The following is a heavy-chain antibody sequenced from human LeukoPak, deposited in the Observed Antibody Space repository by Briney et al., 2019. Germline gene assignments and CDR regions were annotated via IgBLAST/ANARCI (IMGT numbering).Heavy chain of an antibody. D-gene: IGHD3-9*01. Sequence: GGSLRLSCAASGFSFNSYWMSWVRQAPGKGLEWVAHVRKDGSDKYYLDSVKARFTISRDNVKNLVHLQMNGLRAEDTAVYYCARDRGLRYFDSFDFWGQGTRVTVSS. CDR1: GFSFNSYW. V-gene: IGHV3-7*03. CDR2: VRKDGSDK. J-gene: IGHJ4*02. CDR3: ARDRGLRYFDSFDF.